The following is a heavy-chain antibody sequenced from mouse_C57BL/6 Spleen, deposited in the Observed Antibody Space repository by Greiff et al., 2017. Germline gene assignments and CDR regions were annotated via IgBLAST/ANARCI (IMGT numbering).Heavy chain of an antibody. V-gene: IGHV5-16*01. CDR2: INYDGSST. Sequence: EVQRVESEGGLVQPGSSMKLSCTASGFTFSDYYMAWVRQVPEKGLEWVANINYDGSSTYYLDTLKSRFIISRDNAKNILYLQMSSLKSEDTATYYCARDLYHYYGSSYTYWYFDVWGTGTTVTVSS. CDR1: GFTFSDYY. J-gene: IGHJ1*03. D-gene: IGHD1-1*01. CDR3: ARDLYHYYGSSYTYWYFDV.